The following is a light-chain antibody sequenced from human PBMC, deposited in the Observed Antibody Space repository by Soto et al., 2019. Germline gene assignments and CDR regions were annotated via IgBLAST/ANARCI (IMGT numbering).Light chain of an antibody. Sequence: QSVLTQPASVSGSPGQSITISCTGTSSDVGGYNYVSWYQQHPGKAPKLMIYEVSNRPSGVSNRFSGSKSGNTASLTISGLQAEDEADYYCTSWTNSSTYVFGSGTKVTVL. V-gene: IGLV2-14*01. CDR3: TSWTNSSTYV. CDR2: EVS. J-gene: IGLJ1*01. CDR1: SSDVGGYNY.